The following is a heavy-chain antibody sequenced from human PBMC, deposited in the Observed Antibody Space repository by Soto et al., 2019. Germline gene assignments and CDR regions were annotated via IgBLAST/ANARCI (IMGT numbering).Heavy chain of an antibody. Sequence: SETLSLTCTVSGDSLRSSSYYWGWIRQPPGKGLEWIGGIYYSGSPYYNPSLKSRVTIYVDASKNQFSLRLSSVTAADTAVYYCVRHEGCSSSSCSATNWFDPWGQGALVTVSS. J-gene: IGHJ5*02. CDR3: VRHEGCSSSSCSATNWFDP. D-gene: IGHD2-2*01. V-gene: IGHV4-39*01. CDR1: GDSLRSSSYY. CDR2: IYYSGSP.